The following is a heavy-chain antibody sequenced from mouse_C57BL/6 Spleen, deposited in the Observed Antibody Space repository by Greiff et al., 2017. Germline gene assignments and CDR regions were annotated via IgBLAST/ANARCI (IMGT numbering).Heavy chain of an antibody. CDR1: GFTFSSYA. J-gene: IGHJ2*01. Sequence: EVQGVESGGGLVKPGGSLKLSCAASGFTFSSYAMSWVRQTPEKRLEWVATISDGGSYTYYPDNVKGRFTISRDNAKNNLYLQMSNLKSEDIAMYYCARDEGNWDYFDYWGQGTTLTVAS. D-gene: IGHD4-1*02. CDR3: ARDEGNWDYFDY. CDR2: ISDGGSYT. V-gene: IGHV5-4*01.